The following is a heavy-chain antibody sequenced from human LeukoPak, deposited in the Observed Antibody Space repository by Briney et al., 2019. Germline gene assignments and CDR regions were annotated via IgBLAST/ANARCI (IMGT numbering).Heavy chain of an antibody. CDR3: SRDLRILDY. V-gene: IGHV3-11*01. J-gene: IGHJ4*02. Sequence: GWSLTLSCPTSGFTFLDYYMTWLRQAPGQRPEWIAYINPGADITRYAESVRGRFTISRDNAKKSVFLEMSSLRVEDTAVYYCSRDLRILDYWGQGTLLTVSS. CDR1: GFTFLDYY. CDR2: INPGADIT.